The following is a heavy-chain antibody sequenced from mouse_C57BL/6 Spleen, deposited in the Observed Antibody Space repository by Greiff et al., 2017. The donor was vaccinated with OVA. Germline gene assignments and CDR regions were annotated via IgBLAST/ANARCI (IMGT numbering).Heavy chain of an antibody. CDR1: GYAFSSYW. J-gene: IGHJ2*01. Sequence: QVQLQQSGAELVKPGASVKISCTASGYAFSSYWMNWVKQRPGKGLEWIGQIYPGDGDTNYNGKFKGKAPLTAEKSSSTAYSQLSSLTSEDSAVYFCARGGDGPFDYWGQGTTLTVSS. CDR3: ARGGDGPFDY. D-gene: IGHD2-3*01. V-gene: IGHV1-80*01. CDR2: IYPGDGDT.